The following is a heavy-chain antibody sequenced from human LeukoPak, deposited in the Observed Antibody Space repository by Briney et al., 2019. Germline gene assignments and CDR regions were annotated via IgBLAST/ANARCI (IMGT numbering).Heavy chain of an antibody. Sequence: SVKVSCKASGGTFSSYAISWVRQAPGQGLEWMGGIIPIFGTANYAQKFQGRVTITTDESTSTAYMELSSLRSEDTAVYYCARGITMVRGAQRYYLDYWGQGTLVTVSS. CDR3: ARGITMVRGAQRYYLDY. J-gene: IGHJ4*02. V-gene: IGHV1-69*05. CDR1: GGTFSSYA. D-gene: IGHD3-10*01. CDR2: IIPIFGTA.